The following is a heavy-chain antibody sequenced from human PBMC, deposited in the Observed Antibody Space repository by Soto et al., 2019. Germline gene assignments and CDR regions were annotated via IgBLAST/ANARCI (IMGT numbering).Heavy chain of an antibody. Sequence: SETLSLTCAVSGGSFTSNNWWTWVRQPPGQGLEWIGEIYRTGSTNYNPSLKSRVTISLDKSENRFSLKVTSLTAADTAVYYCASRDPGTSVDYWGQGTLVTVSS. J-gene: IGHJ4*02. CDR2: IYRTGST. V-gene: IGHV4-4*02. D-gene: IGHD1-7*01. CDR1: GGSFTSNNW. CDR3: ASRDPGTSVDY.